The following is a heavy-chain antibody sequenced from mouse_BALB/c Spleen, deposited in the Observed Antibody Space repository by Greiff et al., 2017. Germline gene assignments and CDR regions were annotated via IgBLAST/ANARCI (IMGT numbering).Heavy chain of an antibody. V-gene: IGHV1S81*02. J-gene: IGHJ2*01. CDR1: GYTFTSYW. CDR3: ARPHYGSSPEGDY. Sequence: QVQLQQPGAELVKPGASVKLSCKASGYTFTSYWMHWVKQRPGQGLEWIGEINPSNGRTNYNEKFKSKATLTVDKSSSTAYMQLSSLTSEDSAVYYCARPHYGSSPEGDYWGQGTTLTVSS. D-gene: IGHD1-1*01. CDR2: INPSNGRT.